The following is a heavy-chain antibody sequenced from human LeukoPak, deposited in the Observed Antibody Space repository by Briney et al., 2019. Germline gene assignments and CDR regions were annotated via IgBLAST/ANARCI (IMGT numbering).Heavy chain of an antibody. V-gene: IGHV3-21*01. CDR1: GFTLSGYS. D-gene: IGHD1-1*01. Sequence: GGSLRLSCAASGFTLSGYSMSWVRQAPGKGLEWVSSISSSSTYIYYTDSVKGRFTISRDNAKNSLYLQMNSLRGEDTAVYYCANRPTGKENAFEAWGQGTLVTVSS. J-gene: IGHJ3*01. CDR2: ISSSSTYI. CDR3: ANRPTGKENAFEA.